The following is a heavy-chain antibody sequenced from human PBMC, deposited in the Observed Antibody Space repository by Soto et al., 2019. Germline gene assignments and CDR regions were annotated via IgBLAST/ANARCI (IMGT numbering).Heavy chain of an antibody. CDR3: ARLGSSTIDY. CDR1: GDRFTGYW. V-gene: IGHV5-51*01. J-gene: IGHJ4*02. D-gene: IGHD6-13*01. CDR2: IYPGDSNT. Sequence: PGESLTISCAGSGDRFTGYWIAWVRQMPGKGLEWMGIIYPGDSNTRYSPSFQGQVTISADKSISTAYLEWGSLKASDSAMYYCARLGSSTIDYWGQGTLVTVPS.